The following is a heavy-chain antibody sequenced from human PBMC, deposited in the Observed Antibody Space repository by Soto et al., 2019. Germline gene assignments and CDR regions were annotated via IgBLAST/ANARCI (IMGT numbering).Heavy chain of an antibody. D-gene: IGHD3-22*01. Sequence: ASVKVSCKASGGTFSSYAISWVRQAPGQGLEWMGGIIPIFGTANYAQKFQGRVTITADESTSTAYMELSSLRSEDTAVYYCARDNYDSSGFIDYWGQGTLVTVSS. V-gene: IGHV1-69*13. CDR2: IIPIFGTA. J-gene: IGHJ4*02. CDR3: ARDNYDSSGFIDY. CDR1: GGTFSSYA.